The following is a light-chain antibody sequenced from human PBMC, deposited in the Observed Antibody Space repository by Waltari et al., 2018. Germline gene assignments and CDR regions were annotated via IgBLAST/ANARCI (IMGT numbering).Light chain of an antibody. CDR2: WAS. CDR1: RTVLYSDNNNY. J-gene: IGKJ2*01. V-gene: IGKV4-1*01. Sequence: DIVMTQSPDSLAVSLGEKATISCKSSRTVLYSDNNNYLGWYQQKPGQPPKVLIKWASTREPGVPDRFVGSGSGTDFTLTINSLQAEDVAVYYCQQYFGTPVTFGQGTRLEIK. CDR3: QQYFGTPVT.